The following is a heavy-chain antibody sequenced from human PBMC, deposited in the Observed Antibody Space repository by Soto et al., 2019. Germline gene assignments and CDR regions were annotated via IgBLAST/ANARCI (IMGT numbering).Heavy chain of an antibody. V-gene: IGHV3-23*01. CDR2: ISGGGYTA. CDR3: ANAQVVATLKSNFDH. Sequence: EVQLLESGGGLVQPGGSLRLSCVVSGLTFRSHAMYWVRQAPGQGLEWVAGISGGGYTAYYPDSVRGRFTMSRDNSKNTVYLQIAILRAAPTAVYYCANAQVVATLKSNFDHWGQGILVTGSS. CDR1: GLTFRSHA. J-gene: IGHJ5*02. D-gene: IGHD5-12*01.